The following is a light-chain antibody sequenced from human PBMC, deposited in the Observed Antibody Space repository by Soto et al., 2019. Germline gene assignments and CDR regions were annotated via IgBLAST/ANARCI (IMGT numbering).Light chain of an antibody. J-gene: IGKJ4*01. Sequence: EIVMTQSPATLSVSPGERATLSCRASQSVSSNLAWYQQKPGQAPRLLMYGASTRATGIPARFSGSGSGTEFTLTISSLQSEDFAVYYCQQYYKWPPFTFGGGTKVDIK. CDR2: GAS. CDR3: QQYYKWPPFT. V-gene: IGKV3-15*01. CDR1: QSVSSN.